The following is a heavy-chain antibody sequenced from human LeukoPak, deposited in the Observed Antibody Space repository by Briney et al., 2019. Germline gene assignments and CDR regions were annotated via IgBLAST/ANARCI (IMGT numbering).Heavy chain of an antibody. CDR2: IIPILGIA. Sequence: GASVKVSCKASGGTFSSYGISWVRQAPGQGLEWMGRIIPILGIANYAQKFQGRVTITADKSTSTAYMELSSLRSEDTAVYYCAREDPYDFWSGYSRAFDIWGQGTMVTVSS. CDR1: GGTFSSYG. CDR3: AREDPYDFWSGYSRAFDI. J-gene: IGHJ3*02. D-gene: IGHD3-3*01. V-gene: IGHV1-69*04.